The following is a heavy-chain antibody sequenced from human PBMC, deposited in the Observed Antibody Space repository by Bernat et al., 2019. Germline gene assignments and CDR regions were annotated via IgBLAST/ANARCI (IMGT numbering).Heavy chain of an antibody. J-gene: IGHJ5*02. V-gene: IGHV1-46*01. Sequence: QVQLVQSGAEVKKPGASVRVSCKASGYTFTDYYMHWVRQAPGQGLEWMGIINSNSGTTTYAQKFQGRVTMTRDTSTSTAYMELRSLRSDDTAVYYCARDRRELTFGWFDPWGQGTLVTVSS. CDR2: INSNSGTT. CDR1: GYTFTDYY. CDR3: ARDRRELTFGWFDP. D-gene: IGHD3-16*01.